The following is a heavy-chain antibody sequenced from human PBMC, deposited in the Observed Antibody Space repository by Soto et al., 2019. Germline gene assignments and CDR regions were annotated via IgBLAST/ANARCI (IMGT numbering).Heavy chain of an antibody. CDR3: ARDDYKDGGNNWFDP. CDR2: MYTKERT. Sequence: SETLSLTCTVSGGSITNYYWSWIRQPAGKGLEWIGRMYTKERTNYNLSFKGRVTMSVDTSKNQFSLKLNAVTAADTAVYYCARDDYKDGGNNWFDPWGQGTLVTVS. V-gene: IGHV4-4*07. CDR1: GGSITNYY. J-gene: IGHJ5*02. D-gene: IGHD3-16*01.